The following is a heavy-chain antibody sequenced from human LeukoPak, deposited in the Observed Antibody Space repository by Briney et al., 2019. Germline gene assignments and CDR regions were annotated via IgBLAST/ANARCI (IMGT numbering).Heavy chain of an antibody. J-gene: IGHJ4*02. V-gene: IGHV3-9*01. CDR2: ISWNSGSI. D-gene: IGHD2-2*01. CDR3: AKAPRPEYQLLYFDY. Sequence: GGSLRLSCAASGFTFDDYAMHWVRQAPGKGLEWVSGISWNSGSIGYADSVKGRFTISRDNAKNSLYLQMNSLRAEDTALYYCAKAPRPEYQLLYFDYWGQGTLVTVSS. CDR1: GFTFDDYA.